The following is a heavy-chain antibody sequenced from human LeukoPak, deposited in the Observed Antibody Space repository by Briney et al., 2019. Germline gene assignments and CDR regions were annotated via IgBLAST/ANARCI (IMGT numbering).Heavy chain of an antibody. J-gene: IGHJ6*03. CDR2: IYSSGST. Sequence: SETLSLTCTVSGGSISNYYWSWIRQPPGKGLEWIGYIYSSGSTNYNPSLKSRVTISVDTSKNQFSLKLSSVTAADTAVYYCARVDDYYGSGTYLYMDVWGKGTTVTISS. V-gene: IGHV4-59*01. D-gene: IGHD3-10*01. CDR3: ARVDDYYGSGTYLYMDV. CDR1: GGSISNYY.